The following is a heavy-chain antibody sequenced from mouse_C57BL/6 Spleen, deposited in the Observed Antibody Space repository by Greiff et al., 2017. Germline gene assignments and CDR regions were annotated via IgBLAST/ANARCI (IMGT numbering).Heavy chain of an antibody. CDR1: GYAFSSSW. J-gene: IGHJ4*01. Sequence: QVQLQQSGPELVKPGASVKISCKASGYAFSSSWMNWVKQRPGKGLEWIGRIYPGDGDTNYNGKFKGKATLTADKSSSTAYMQLSSLTSEDSAVYFCASGDGDDAMDYWGQGTSVTVSS. D-gene: IGHD3-3*01. V-gene: IGHV1-82*01. CDR3: ASGDGDDAMDY. CDR2: IYPGDGDT.